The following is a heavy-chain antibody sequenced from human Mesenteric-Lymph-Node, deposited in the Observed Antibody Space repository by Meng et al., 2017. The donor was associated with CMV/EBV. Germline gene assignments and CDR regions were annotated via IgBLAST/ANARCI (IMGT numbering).Heavy chain of an antibody. Sequence: ASVKVSCKASGYTFSNYYIHWVRQAPGQGLEWVGIINPSGGSPSYAQKVQGRVTVTSDTSTSTVYMELTSLRSEDTAVYYCADRVGWGQGTLVTVSS. CDR2: INPSGGSP. CDR3: ADRVG. CDR1: GYTFSNYY. J-gene: IGHJ4*02. V-gene: IGHV1-46*01.